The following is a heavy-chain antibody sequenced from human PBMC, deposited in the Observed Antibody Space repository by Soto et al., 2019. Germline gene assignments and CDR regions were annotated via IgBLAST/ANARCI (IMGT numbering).Heavy chain of an antibody. Sequence: GGSLRLTCAASGFTFSSYSMNWVRQAPGKGLEWVSSISSSSSYIYYADSVKGRFTISRDNAENSLYLQMNSLRAEDTAVYYCARASTYCTNGVCYLGQFDYWVQGTLVTVSS. J-gene: IGHJ4*02. V-gene: IGHV3-21*01. D-gene: IGHD2-8*01. CDR3: ARASTYCTNGVCYLGQFDY. CDR1: GFTFSSYS. CDR2: ISSSSSYI.